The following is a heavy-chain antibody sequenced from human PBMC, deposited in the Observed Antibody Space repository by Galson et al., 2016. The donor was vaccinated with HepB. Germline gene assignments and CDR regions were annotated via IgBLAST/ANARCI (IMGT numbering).Heavy chain of an antibody. J-gene: IGHJ3*02. D-gene: IGHD3-22*01. Sequence: LEWISFISSSYNTIKYAKSVKGRFTISRDNAKNSLYLQMNSLRAEDTAVYYCAKPYYYDSNGYYGGAFDIWGQGTMVTVSS. V-gene: IGHV3-11*01. CDR3: AKPYYYDSNGYYGGAFDI. CDR2: ISSSYNTI.